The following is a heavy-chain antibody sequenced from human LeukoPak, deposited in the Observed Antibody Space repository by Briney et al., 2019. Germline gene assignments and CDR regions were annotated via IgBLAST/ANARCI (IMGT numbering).Heavy chain of an antibody. CDR3: ARARITIFGVVIYGYYMDV. J-gene: IGHJ6*03. CDR1: GFSFSDYT. CDR2: TSTSGKTI. D-gene: IGHD3-3*01. Sequence: GGSLRLSCAASGFSFSDYTMNWVRQSPGKGLEWVSYTSTSGKTIYYADSVKGRFTISRDNAENSLYLQMNSLRAEDTAVYYCARARITIFGVVIYGYYMDVWGKGTTVTVSS. V-gene: IGHV3-48*04.